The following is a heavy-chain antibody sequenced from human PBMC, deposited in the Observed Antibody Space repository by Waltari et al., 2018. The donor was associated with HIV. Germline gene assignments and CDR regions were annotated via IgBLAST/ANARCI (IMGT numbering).Heavy chain of an antibody. CDR3: ARVTTVTGDSYFYYGMDV. Sequence: QVQLIHSGAEVRDPGASVKVSCTASGSPFTGSHFHWVRQAPGQGLEWMGRINPNTGGTNYAQKFQARVTMTRDISIGTAYMELTSLRPNDTAVYYCARVTTVTGDSYFYYGMDVWGQGTTVVVSS. J-gene: IGHJ6*02. CDR2: INPNTGGT. D-gene: IGHD4-17*01. V-gene: IGHV1-2*06. CDR1: GSPFTGSH.